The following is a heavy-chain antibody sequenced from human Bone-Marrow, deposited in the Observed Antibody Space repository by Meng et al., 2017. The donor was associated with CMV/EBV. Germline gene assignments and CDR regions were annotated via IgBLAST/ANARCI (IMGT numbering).Heavy chain of an antibody. CDR2: IYSGGST. D-gene: IGHD5-12*01. V-gene: IGHV3-53*01. Sequence: GESLKISCAASGFTVSSNYMSWVRQAPGKGLEWVSVIYSGGSTYYADSVKGRFTISRDNSKNTLYLQMNSLRAEDTAVYYCAREPGGHDDYWGQGTLVTVSS. CDR3: AREPGGHDDY. CDR1: GFTVSSNY. J-gene: IGHJ4*02.